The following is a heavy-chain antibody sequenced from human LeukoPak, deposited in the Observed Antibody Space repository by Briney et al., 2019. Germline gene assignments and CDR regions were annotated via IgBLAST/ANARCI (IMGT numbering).Heavy chain of an antibody. CDR3: VRVPSTRTGYFDY. CDR2: ISGSGGST. CDR1: GFTFSSYG. V-gene: IGHV3-23*01. J-gene: IGHJ4*02. D-gene: IGHD1-14*01. Sequence: QPGGSLRLSCAASGFTFSSYGMSWVRQAPGKGLEWVSAISGSGGSTYYADSVKGRFTISRDNSKNTLYLQMNSLRVEDTAVYYCVRVPSTRTGYFDYWGQGTLVTVSS.